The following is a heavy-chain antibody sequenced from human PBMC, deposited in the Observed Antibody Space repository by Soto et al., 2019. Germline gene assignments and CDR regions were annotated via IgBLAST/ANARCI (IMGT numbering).Heavy chain of an antibody. V-gene: IGHV1-69*12. CDR1: GGTFSSYA. CDR2: TIPIFGTA. D-gene: IGHD5-18*01. Sequence: QVQLVQSGPEVKKPGSSVKVSCKASGGTFSSYAISWVRQAPGQGLEWMGGTIPIFGTANYAQKFKGRVTINADESTSTAYMELSSLRSEDTAVYYCAILPRGYSYVLEDYWGQGTLVTVSS. J-gene: IGHJ4*02. CDR3: AILPRGYSYVLEDY.